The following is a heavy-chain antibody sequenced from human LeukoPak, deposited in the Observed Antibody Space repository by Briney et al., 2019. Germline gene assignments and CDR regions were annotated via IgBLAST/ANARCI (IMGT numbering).Heavy chain of an antibody. V-gene: IGHV3-21*01. Sequence: GGSLRLSCAASGFTFSSYTMNWVRQAPGKGLEWGSSLISSSSYIYYADSVKGRFTISRDNAKNSLYLQMNSLKAEDTAVYYCARVRGVYSYGHPYYFDDWGQGTLVTVSS. CDR2: LISSSSYI. CDR3: ARVRGVYSYGHPYYFDD. D-gene: IGHD5-18*01. CDR1: GFTFSSYT. J-gene: IGHJ4*02.